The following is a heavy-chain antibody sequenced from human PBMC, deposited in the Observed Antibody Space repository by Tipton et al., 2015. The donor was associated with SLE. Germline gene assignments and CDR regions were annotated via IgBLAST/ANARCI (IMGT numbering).Heavy chain of an antibody. V-gene: IGHV3-23*01. CDR1: GGSFSGYY. D-gene: IGHD4-17*01. CDR2: ISGSGGST. Sequence: LSLTCAVYGGSFSGYYWSWVRQAPGKGLEWVSAISGSGGSTYYADSVKGRFTISRDNSKNTLYLQMNSLRAEDTAVYYCAKEMKGTYTVTGPWDYWGQGTLVTVSS. J-gene: IGHJ4*02. CDR3: AKEMKGTYTVTGPWDY.